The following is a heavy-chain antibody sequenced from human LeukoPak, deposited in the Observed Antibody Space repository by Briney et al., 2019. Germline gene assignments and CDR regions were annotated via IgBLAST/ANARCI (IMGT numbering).Heavy chain of an antibody. CDR2: INHSGST. J-gene: IGHJ4*02. D-gene: IGHD3-10*01. Sequence: SETLSLTCAVYGGSFSGYYWSWIRQPPGKGLEWIGEINHSGSTNYNPSLKSRVTISVDTSKNQFSLKLSSVTAADTAVYYCARVMVRGVIPPFDYGGQGTRVTVSS. V-gene: IGHV4-34*01. CDR3: ARVMVRGVIPPFDY. CDR1: GGSFSGYY.